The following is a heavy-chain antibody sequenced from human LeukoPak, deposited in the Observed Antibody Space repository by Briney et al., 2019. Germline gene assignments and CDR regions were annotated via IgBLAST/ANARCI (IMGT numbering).Heavy chain of an antibody. D-gene: IGHD6-13*01. V-gene: IGHV1-18*01. CDR3: ARTRQYSSSWYCWFDP. J-gene: IGHJ5*02. Sequence: GASVKVSCKASGYNFTSYGISWVRQAPGQGLEWMGWISAYNGNTKYAQKLQGRVTMTTDTSTSTAYMELRSLRSDDTAVYYCARTRQYSSSWYCWFDPWGQGTLVTVSS. CDR2: ISAYNGNT. CDR1: GYNFTSYG.